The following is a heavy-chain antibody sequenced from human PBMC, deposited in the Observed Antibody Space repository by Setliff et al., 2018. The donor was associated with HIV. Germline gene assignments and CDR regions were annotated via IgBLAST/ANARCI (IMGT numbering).Heavy chain of an antibody. V-gene: IGHV3-7*03. J-gene: IGHJ4*02. CDR2: INENGNEK. CDR1: GFTFRSHW. Sequence: PGGSLRLSCAASGFTFRSHWMSWVRQAPGKGLEWVANINENGNEKYYVDSVKGRFTISRDNAKNSLYLQMNSLRVEDTAVYYCAREYAMAARYWGRGTLVTVSS. CDR3: AREYAMAARY. D-gene: IGHD2-15*01.